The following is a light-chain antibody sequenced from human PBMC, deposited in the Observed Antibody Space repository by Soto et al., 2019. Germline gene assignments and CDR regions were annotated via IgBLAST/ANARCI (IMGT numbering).Light chain of an antibody. J-gene: IGKJ4*01. CDR2: DAS. V-gene: IGKV1-33*01. CDR1: QDITTY. Sequence: DVQLTQSPSSLSASVGDRVTITCQASQDITTYLHWYQQKPGKAPKLLISDASSLAPGVPSRFSGSGSGTDFSFTISSLQPEDSGIYYCQQYYDRPPLTFGGGSTVE. CDR3: QQYYDRPPLT.